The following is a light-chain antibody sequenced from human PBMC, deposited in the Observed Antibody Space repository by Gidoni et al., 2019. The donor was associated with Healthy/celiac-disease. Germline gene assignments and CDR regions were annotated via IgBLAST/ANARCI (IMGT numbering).Light chain of an antibody. V-gene: IGLV3-25*03. CDR2: KDS. CDR3: QSADSSGTYVV. J-gene: IGLJ2*01. Sequence: SYELTQPPSESVSPGQTARITCSGDALPNQYDYWYQQKPGQAPVLVIYKDSERPSGIPERFSGSSSGTTVTLTISGVQAEDEADYYCQSADSSGTYVVFGGGTKLTVL. CDR1: ALPNQY.